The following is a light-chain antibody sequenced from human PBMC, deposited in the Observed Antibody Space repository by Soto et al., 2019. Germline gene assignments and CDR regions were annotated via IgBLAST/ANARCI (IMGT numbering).Light chain of an antibody. Sequence: VMTQSPGNLSVSPGEGVTLFCRASQNVATNLAWYQVRPGQAPRLLIYGSSTRATGIPATFSGSGSGTHFSLTISSLQSEDCAIYYCQQYYLWGLSFGGGTKVEIK. J-gene: IGKJ4*01. V-gene: IGKV3D-15*01. CDR1: QNVATN. CDR2: GSS. CDR3: QQYYLWGLS.